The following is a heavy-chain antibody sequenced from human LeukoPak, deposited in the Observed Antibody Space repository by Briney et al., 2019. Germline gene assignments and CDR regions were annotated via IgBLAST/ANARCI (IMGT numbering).Heavy chain of an antibody. D-gene: IGHD3-9*01. J-gene: IGHJ4*02. V-gene: IGHV3-23*01. CDR1: GFTFSSYA. CDR2: ISGSRGST. Sequence: AGSLRLSCAASGFTFSSYAMSWVRQAPGKGLEWVSAISGSRGSTYYADSVKGRFTISRDNSKNTLYLQMNSLRAEDTAVYYCAKVSRYFDWLLPFDYWGQGTLATVSS. CDR3: AKVSRYFDWLLPFDY.